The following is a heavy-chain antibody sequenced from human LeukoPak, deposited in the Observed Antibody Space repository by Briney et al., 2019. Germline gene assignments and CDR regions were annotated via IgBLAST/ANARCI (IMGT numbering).Heavy chain of an antibody. J-gene: IGHJ4*02. Sequence: PGRSLRLSCAASGFTFSRNAMNWVRQAPGKGLEWVAVISYDGSNKYYADSVKGRFTISRDNSKNTLYLEMNNLRAEDTAVYYCARDSGYFDYWGQGTLVTVSS. V-gene: IGHV3-30-3*01. CDR1: GFTFSRNA. D-gene: IGHD3-10*01. CDR3: ARDSGYFDY. CDR2: ISYDGSNK.